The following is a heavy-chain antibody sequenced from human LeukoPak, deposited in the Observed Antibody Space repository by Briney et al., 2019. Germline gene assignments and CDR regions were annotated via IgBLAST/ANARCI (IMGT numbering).Heavy chain of an antibody. CDR3: ARVIAAAGTHWFDP. Sequence: GGSLRLSCAASGFTFSSYGMHWVRQAPGKGLEWVAVISYDGSNEYYADSVKGRFTISRDNSKNTLYLQMNSLRAEDTAVYYCARVIAAAGTHWFDPWGQGTLVTVSS. V-gene: IGHV3-30*03. J-gene: IGHJ5*02. CDR1: GFTFSSYG. CDR2: ISYDGSNE. D-gene: IGHD6-13*01.